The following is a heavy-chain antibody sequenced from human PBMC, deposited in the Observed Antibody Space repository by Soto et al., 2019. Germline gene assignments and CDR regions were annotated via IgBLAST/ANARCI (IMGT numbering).Heavy chain of an antibody. CDR3: ARSLVLRFLEWLPPLGKYYGMDV. J-gene: IGHJ6*02. D-gene: IGHD3-3*01. V-gene: IGHV1-2*04. CDR1: GYTFTGYY. Sequence: ASVKFSCKASGYTFTGYYMHWVRQAPGQWLEWMGWINPNSGGTNYAQKFQGWVTMTRDTSISTAYMELSRLRSDDTAVYYCARSLVLRFLEWLPPLGKYYGMDVWGQGTTVTVSS. CDR2: INPNSGGT.